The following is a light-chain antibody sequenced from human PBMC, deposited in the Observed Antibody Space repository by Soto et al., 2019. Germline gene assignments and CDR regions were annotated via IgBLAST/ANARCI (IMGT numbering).Light chain of an antibody. V-gene: IGKV3-20*01. CDR3: QQSGT. J-gene: IGKJ1*01. Sequence: EIVLTQSPGTLSLSPGERATLSCRASQSVSSSYLAWYQHKPGQAPRLLIYRASNRADGIPDRSSGSGSGTDFTLTISRLEPEDVAVYYCQQSGTFGQGTKVEIK. CDR2: RAS. CDR1: QSVSSSY.